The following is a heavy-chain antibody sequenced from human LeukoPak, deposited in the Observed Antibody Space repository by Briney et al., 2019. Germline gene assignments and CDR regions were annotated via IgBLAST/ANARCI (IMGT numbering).Heavy chain of an antibody. J-gene: IGHJ3*02. V-gene: IGHV4-34*01. D-gene: IGHD2-15*01. CDR1: GGSFSGYY. CDR2: INHSGST. CDR3: ATGYCSGGSCPHDAFDI. Sequence: SETLSLTCAVYGGSFSGYYWSWIRQPPAKGREWIGEINHSGSTNYNPSLKSRVTISVDTSKIQFSLKLSSVTAADTAVYYCATGYCSGGSCPHDAFDIWGQGTMVTVSS.